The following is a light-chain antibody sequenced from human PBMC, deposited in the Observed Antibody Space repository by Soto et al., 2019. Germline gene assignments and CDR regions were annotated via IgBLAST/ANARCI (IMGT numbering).Light chain of an antibody. Sequence: EIVMTQSPATLSVSPGERATLSCRASQSVSSNLAWYQQKPGQAPRLLIYGASTWATGIPARFSGSGSGTEFTLTINSLQSEDFAVYYCQQYNNWPWTFGQGTKVEIK. CDR3: QQYNNWPWT. CDR1: QSVSSN. V-gene: IGKV3-15*01. J-gene: IGKJ1*01. CDR2: GAS.